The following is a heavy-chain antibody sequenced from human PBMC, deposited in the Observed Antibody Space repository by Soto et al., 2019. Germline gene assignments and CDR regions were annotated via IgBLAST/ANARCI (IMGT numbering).Heavy chain of an antibody. V-gene: IGHV4-59*01. CDR3: ARPSVAGSWGPFDY. D-gene: IGHD6-19*01. Sequence: PSETLSLTCTVSGGSISGYYWNWVRQPPGKGLEWIGHISYTGSTNYNPSLKSRVTISVDTSKSQFSLKLGSVTAADAAVYYCARPSVAGSWGPFDYWGQGILVTVSS. CDR1: GGSISGYY. J-gene: IGHJ4*02. CDR2: ISYTGST.